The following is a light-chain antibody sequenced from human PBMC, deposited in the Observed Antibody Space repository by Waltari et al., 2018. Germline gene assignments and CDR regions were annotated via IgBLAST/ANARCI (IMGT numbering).Light chain of an antibody. Sequence: QSVLTQAPSASGTPGQRVIISGSGRSSTIGNIPVNWYQPVPGTAPKLLIFYNNERPSGVPDRLSGSKSGTSASLAISGLQSEDEADYYCASWDDGLNGWVFGGGTRLTVL. CDR2: YNN. CDR1: SSTIGNIP. V-gene: IGLV1-44*01. CDR3: ASWDDGLNGWV. J-gene: IGLJ3*02.